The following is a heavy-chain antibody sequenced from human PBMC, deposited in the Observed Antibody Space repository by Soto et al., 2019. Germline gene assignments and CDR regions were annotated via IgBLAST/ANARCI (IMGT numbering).Heavy chain of an antibody. Sequence: WGSLRLFCAASGFTFTSYGMSWVRQAPGKGLEWVAVISGDGNDKYYPDSMKGRFTISRDNFNNTLYLQLNSLRPEDTAVYHCVQGASTAHQPLDSWGQGVLVTVSS. CDR2: ISGDGNDK. CDR1: GFTFTSYG. D-gene: IGHD1-26*01. J-gene: IGHJ4*02. V-gene: IGHV3-30*03. CDR3: VQGASTAHQPLDS.